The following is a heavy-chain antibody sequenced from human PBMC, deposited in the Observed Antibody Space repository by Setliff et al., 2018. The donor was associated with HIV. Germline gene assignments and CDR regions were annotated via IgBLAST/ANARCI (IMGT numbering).Heavy chain of an antibody. J-gene: IGHJ1*01. V-gene: IGHV3-23*01. CDR2: ISVSGGRT. CDR1: GFTFSTYA. Sequence: GGSLRLSCAASGFTFSTYAMSWFRQAPGKGLEWVSSISVSGGRTNHADSVQGRFTISRDNSKNTLYVQMNSLRDEDTAVYYCARHDADTAGPFFLHWGQGTLVTVSS. CDR3: ARHDADTAGPFFLH. D-gene: IGHD6-19*01.